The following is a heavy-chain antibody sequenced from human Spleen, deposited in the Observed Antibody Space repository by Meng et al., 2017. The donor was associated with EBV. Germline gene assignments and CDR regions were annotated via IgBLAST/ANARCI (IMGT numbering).Heavy chain of an antibody. J-gene: IGHJ5*02. D-gene: IGHD6-19*01. CDR1: GYSSSRFYY. V-gene: IGHV4-39*01. CDR3: ARPFPSWQSPRLDPVGA. Sequence: QLQRPEAGPGKVKPSETLPLTCPCSGYSSSRFYYWGVIRKPPGGGLEWIGSVHYTGSTYYSPSLKSRVTVSVDTSKNQFSLRLTSVTAADTAVYYCARPFPSWQSPRLDPVGAWGQGTLVTVSS. CDR2: VHYTGST.